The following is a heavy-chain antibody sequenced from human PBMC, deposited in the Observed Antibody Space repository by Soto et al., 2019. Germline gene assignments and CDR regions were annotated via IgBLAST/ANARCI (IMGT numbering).Heavy chain of an antibody. CDR2: IYYSGST. Sequence: SETLSLTCTVSGGSISSYYWSWIRQPPGKGLEWIGQIYYSGSTNYNPSLKSRVTISVDKSKNHFSLKLTSVTAADTAVDYCARAGREYCSGDSCYYGLYGMDVWGQGTTVTVSS. J-gene: IGHJ6*02. V-gene: IGHV4-59*12. CDR3: ARAGREYCSGDSCYYGLYGMDV. CDR1: GGSISSYY. D-gene: IGHD2-15*01.